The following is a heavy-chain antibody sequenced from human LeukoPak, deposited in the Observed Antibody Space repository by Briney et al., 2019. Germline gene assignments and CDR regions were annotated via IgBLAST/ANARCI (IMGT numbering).Heavy chain of an antibody. Sequence: GGSLRLSCAASGFTFSIYDLSWVRQAPGKGLEWVSAISGSGGSTYYADSVKGRFTISRDNSKNTLYLQMNSLRAEDTAVYYCAKSIEMATMNDAFDIGGQGTMVTVSS. J-gene: IGHJ3*02. CDR2: ISGSGGST. V-gene: IGHV3-23*01. CDR3: AKSIEMATMNDAFDI. CDR1: GFTFSIYD. D-gene: IGHD5-24*01.